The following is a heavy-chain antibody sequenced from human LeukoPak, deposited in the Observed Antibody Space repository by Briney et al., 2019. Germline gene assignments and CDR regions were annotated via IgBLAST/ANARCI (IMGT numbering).Heavy chain of an antibody. CDR3: ASTYYDYVWGS. CDR2: IYYSGST. D-gene: IGHD3-16*01. J-gene: IGHJ4*02. Sequence: SETLSLTCTVSGGSISSYYWGWIRQPPGKGLEWIGSIYYSGSTYYNPSLKSRVTISVDTSKNQFSLKLSSVTATDTAVYYCASTYYDYVWGSWGQGTLVTVSS. CDR1: GGSISSYY. V-gene: IGHV4-39*07.